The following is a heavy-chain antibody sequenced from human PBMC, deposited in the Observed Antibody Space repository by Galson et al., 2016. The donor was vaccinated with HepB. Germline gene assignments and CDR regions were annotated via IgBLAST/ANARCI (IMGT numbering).Heavy chain of an antibody. J-gene: IGHJ4*02. V-gene: IGHV3-23*01. CDR1: GFTFDKYG. Sequence: LRLSCAASGFTFDKYGMTWFRQAPGKGLEWVSTICGRCGDMDYADSVKGRFTISRDDSKSALYLHMNSLRVEDTAIYYCAIDPSQWHDLLFGNWAQGTLVTVSA. CDR2: ICGRCGDM. D-gene: IGHD6-19*01. CDR3: AIDPSQWHDLLFGN.